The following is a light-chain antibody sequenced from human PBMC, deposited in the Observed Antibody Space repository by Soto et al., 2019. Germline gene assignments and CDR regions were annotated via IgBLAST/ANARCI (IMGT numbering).Light chain of an antibody. CDR2: EVV. CDR3: SSYTSSSTYV. CDR1: KTDIGVYDF. J-gene: IGLJ1*01. V-gene: IGLV2-8*01. Sequence: QSALTQPPSASGSPRQSVTISCTGTKTDIGVYDFVSWYQPHPGKAPRLIIYEVVQRPSGVPDRFSGSKSGNTASLTVSGLQAEDEADYYCSSYTSSSTYVFGTGTKLTVL.